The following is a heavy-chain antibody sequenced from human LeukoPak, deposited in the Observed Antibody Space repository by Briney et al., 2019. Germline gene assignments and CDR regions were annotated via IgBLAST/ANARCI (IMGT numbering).Heavy chain of an antibody. J-gene: IGHJ5*02. D-gene: IGHD6-13*01. CDR3: ARHVARIAAAGTVWWFDP. V-gene: IGHV4-59*08. CDR2: IYYSGST. Sequence: SETLSLTCTVSGGSISSYYWSWIRQPPGKGLEWIGYIYYSGSTNYNPSLKSRVTISVDTSKNQFSPKLSSVTAADTAVYYCARHVARIAAAGTVWWFDPWGQGTLVTVSS. CDR1: GGSISSYY.